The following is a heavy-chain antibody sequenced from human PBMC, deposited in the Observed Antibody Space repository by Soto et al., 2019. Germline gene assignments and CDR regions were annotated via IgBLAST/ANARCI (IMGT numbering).Heavy chain of an antibody. Sequence: PSETLSLTCAVSGDSINSSHWWNWVRQPPEKGLEWIGQISHSGSTTYNPSLTSRVTISVDKSKNHFSLKLTSVTAADTAVYYCAREDSIIIPAVSDFWGQGILVTVSS. J-gene: IGHJ4*02. CDR3: AREDSIIIPAVSDF. CDR2: ISHSGST. CDR1: GDSINSSHW. V-gene: IGHV4-4*02. D-gene: IGHD2-2*01.